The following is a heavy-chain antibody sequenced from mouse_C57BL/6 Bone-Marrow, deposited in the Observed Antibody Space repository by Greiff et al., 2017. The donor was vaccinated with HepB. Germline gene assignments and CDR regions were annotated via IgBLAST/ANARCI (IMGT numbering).Heavy chain of an antibody. CDR1: GFTFSSYA. J-gene: IGHJ2*01. D-gene: IGHD4-1*02. CDR3: ARDQLGRVVFDY. Sequence: EVHLVESGGGLVKPGGSLKLSCAASGFTFSSYAMSWVRQTPEKRLEWVATISDGGSYTYYPDNVKGRFTISRDNAKNNLYLQMSHLKSEDTAMYYCARDQLGRVVFDYWGQGTTLTVSS. CDR2: ISDGGSYT. V-gene: IGHV5-4*01.